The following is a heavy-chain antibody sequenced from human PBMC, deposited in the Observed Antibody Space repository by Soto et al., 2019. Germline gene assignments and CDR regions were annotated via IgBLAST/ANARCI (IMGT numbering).Heavy chain of an antibody. Sequence: QITLNESGPTQVKPRQTLTLTCTFSGFSLTTSGVGVGWIRQSPGKAPEGLALIYWDDDKGYSPSLKSRLTIPKDTSKNQVVLTMADLDPADTATYYCAHRVLRTVFGLVTTTAIYFDFCGQGTPVAVSS. V-gene: IGHV2-5*02. CDR3: AHRVLRTVFGLVTTTAIYFDF. CDR1: GFSLTTSGVG. J-gene: IGHJ4*02. CDR2: IYWDDDK. D-gene: IGHD3-3*01.